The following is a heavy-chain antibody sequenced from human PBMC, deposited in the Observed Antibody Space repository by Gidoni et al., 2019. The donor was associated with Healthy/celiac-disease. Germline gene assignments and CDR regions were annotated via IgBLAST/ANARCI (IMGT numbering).Heavy chain of an antibody. CDR1: GRSVCSSSYY. Sequence: QLQLLESVPGLVKPSQTLSLTCTVSGRSVCSSSYYWGWVRQPPGKGLEWIGSIYYSGGTYYKPCLKSRVTIAVDTSKNQFSLKRSAVTAADTAVYYCARVLRLLEWEHDYWGQGTLVTVSS. D-gene: IGHD3-3*01. CDR3: ARVLRLLEWEHDY. V-gene: IGHV4-39*01. CDR2: IYYSGGT. J-gene: IGHJ4*02.